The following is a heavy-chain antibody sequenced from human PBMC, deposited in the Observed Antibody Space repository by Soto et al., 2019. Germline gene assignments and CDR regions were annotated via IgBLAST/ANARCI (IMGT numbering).Heavy chain of an antibody. V-gene: IGHV3-30-3*01. Sequence: QVQLVESGGGVVQPGRSLRLSCAASGFTFSSYAMHWVRQAPGKGLEWVAVISYDGSNKYYADSVKGRFTISRDNSKNTLYLQMNSLRAEDTAVYYCAREPVYQPEATGSNYYYDGMDVWGQGTTVTVSS. CDR3: AREPVYQPEATGSNYYYDGMDV. J-gene: IGHJ6*02. CDR1: GFTFSSYA. D-gene: IGHD1-1*01. CDR2: ISYDGSNK.